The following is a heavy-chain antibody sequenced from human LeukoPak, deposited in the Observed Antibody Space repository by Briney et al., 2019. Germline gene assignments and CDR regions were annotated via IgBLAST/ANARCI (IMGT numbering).Heavy chain of an antibody. CDR2: VCSGGST. CDR1: GGSIITGSYY. D-gene: IGHD5-18*01. V-gene: IGHV4-61*02. CDR3: ARRSLTALSWFDP. Sequence: SQTLSLTCTVSGGSIITGSYYWSWIRQPAGKGLEWIGRVCSGGSTHYNPSLKSRVTISIDTSGNQFSLRLTSVTAADTAVYYCARRSLTALSWFDPWGQGALVTVSS. J-gene: IGHJ5*02.